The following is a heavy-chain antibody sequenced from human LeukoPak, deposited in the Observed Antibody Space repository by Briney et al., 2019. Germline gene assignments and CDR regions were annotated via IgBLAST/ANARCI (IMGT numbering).Heavy chain of an antibody. V-gene: IGHV3-13*01. Sequence: GGSLRLSCAASGFTFSSYDMHWVGQATGKGLEWVSAIGTAGDTYYPGSVKGRFTISRENAKNSLYLQMTSLRAWDTAVYYCARGRDGNFDYWGQGTLVTVSS. CDR1: GFTFSSYD. CDR3: ARGRDGNFDY. CDR2: IGTAGDT. J-gene: IGHJ4*02.